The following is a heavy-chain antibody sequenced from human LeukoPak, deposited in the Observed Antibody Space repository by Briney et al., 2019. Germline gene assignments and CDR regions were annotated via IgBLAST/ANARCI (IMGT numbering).Heavy chain of an antibody. V-gene: IGHV1-46*01. CDR2: INPYVGDT. D-gene: IGHD6-13*01. CDR3: ARYGFSSSWQGGWHAFDI. CDR1: GYTLSRYY. Sequence: ASVKLTCKASGYTLSRYYKYWVRQAPGPGLEWMGIINPYVGDTIYAQKFQGRVTMTRDMSTSTVYMELSSLRSDDTAVYYCARYGFSSSWQGGWHAFDIWGQGTMVTVSS. J-gene: IGHJ3*02.